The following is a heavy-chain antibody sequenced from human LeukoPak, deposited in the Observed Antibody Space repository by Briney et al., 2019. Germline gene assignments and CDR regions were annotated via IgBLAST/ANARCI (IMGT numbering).Heavy chain of an antibody. CDR2: ISGSGGST. D-gene: IGHD2-2*01. J-gene: IGHJ5*02. Sequence: PGGSLRLSCAASGFTFSSYAMSWVRQAPGKGLEWVSAISGSGGSTYYADSVKGRFTISRDNSKNTLYLQMNSLRAEDTAVYYCAKNAVPAAIGSGARRAQPGDIFGVSRGPAPNPNWFDPWGQGTLVTVSS. CDR1: GFTFSSYA. CDR3: AKNAVPAAIGSGARRAQPGDIFGVSRGPAPNPNWFDP. V-gene: IGHV3-23*01.